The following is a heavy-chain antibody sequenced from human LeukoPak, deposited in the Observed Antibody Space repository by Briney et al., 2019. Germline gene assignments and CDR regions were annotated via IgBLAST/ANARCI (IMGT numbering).Heavy chain of an antibody. V-gene: IGHV3-9*01. CDR2: ISWNSGSI. D-gene: IGHD5-24*01. CDR1: GFTFDDYA. Sequence: PGGSLRLSCAASGFTFDDYAMHWVRQAPGKGLEWVSGISWNSGSIGYADSVKGRFTISRDNAKNSLYLQMNSLRAEDTAVYFCGRNVDNYNYVDSWGQGTLVTVSS. CDR3: GRNVDNYNYVDS. J-gene: IGHJ4*02.